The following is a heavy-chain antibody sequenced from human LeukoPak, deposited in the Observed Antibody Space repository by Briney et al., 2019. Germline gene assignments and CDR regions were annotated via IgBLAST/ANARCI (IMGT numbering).Heavy chain of an antibody. V-gene: IGHV3-23*01. Sequence: PGGSLTLSCAASGFTFSSYAMSWVRQAPGKGLEWVSAISGSGGSTYYADSVKGRFTISRDNSKNTLYLQMNSLRAEDTAIYYCAKVWFGDWYYYYYMDVWGKGTTVTVSS. CDR2: ISGSGGST. CDR3: AKVWFGDWYYYYYMDV. D-gene: IGHD3-10*01. CDR1: GFTFSSYA. J-gene: IGHJ6*03.